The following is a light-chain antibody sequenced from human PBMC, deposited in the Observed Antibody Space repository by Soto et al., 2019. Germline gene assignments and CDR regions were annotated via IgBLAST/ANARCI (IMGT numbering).Light chain of an antibody. V-gene: IGKV3-11*01. Sequence: EIMLTQSPATVALSPGERATLSCRASQSVSSKLAWYEQKPGQAPRLLIYDASNRATGIPARFSGSGSGTDFTLTISSLEPEDFAVYYCQQRNNWQAFGQGTRLE. CDR1: QSVSSK. CDR3: QQRNNWQA. J-gene: IGKJ5*01. CDR2: DAS.